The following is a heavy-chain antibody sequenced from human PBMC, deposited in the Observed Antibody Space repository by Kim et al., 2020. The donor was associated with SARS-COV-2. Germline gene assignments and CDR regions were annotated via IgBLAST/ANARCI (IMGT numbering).Heavy chain of an antibody. Sequence: SETLSLTCAVSGGSISTINWWSWVRQPPVKGLEWIGEIYHSGTTTYNPSLESRVSISVDKSKNQFSLKLSSVTAADTAVYYCARDRPHTYGSGTYMDVWGQGTTVTVSS. CDR1: GGSISTINW. CDR3: ARDRPHTYGSGTYMDV. V-gene: IGHV4-4*02. CDR2: IYHSGTT. D-gene: IGHD3-10*01. J-gene: IGHJ6*02.